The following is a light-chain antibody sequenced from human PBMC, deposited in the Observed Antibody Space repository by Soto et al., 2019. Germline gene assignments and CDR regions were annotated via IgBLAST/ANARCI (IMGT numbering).Light chain of an antibody. V-gene: IGLV2-14*03. CDR3: SSYTTRNTEV. CDR2: DVV. J-gene: IGLJ1*01. Sequence: QSALTQPASVSGSPGQSITISCTGTSSDIGAYNYVSWYQHLPGIAPKLIIYDVVTRPSGVSTRFSASKSGNTASLTISGLQAEDEADYYCSSYTTRNTEVFGTGTKLTVL. CDR1: SSDIGAYNY.